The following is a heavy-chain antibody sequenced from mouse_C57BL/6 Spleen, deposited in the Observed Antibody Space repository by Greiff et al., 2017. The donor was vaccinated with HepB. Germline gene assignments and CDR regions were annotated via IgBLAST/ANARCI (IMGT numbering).Heavy chain of an antibody. CDR1: GFNIKNTY. D-gene: IGHD1-1*01. CDR3: ACYYYGSSPAWFAY. Sequence: EVQLQQSVAELVRPGASVKLSCTASGFNIKNTYMHWVKQSPEQSLEWIGRIDPANGNTKYAPKFQGKATITADTSSNTAYLQLSSLTSEDTAIYYCACYYYGSSPAWFAYWGQGTLVTVSA. CDR2: IDPANGNT. J-gene: IGHJ3*01. V-gene: IGHV14-3*01.